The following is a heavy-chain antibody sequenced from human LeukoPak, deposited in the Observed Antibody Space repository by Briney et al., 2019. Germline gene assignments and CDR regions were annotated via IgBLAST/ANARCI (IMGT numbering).Heavy chain of an antibody. Sequence: GGSLRLSCAVSGFTFSSYGMHWVRQAPGKGLEWVAVISYDGSNKYYADSVKGRFTISRDNSKNTLYLQMNSLRAEDTAVYYCAKWETYDSSGYYYMNDYWGQGTLVTVSS. V-gene: IGHV3-30*18. CDR1: GFTFSSYG. J-gene: IGHJ4*02. CDR3: AKWETYDSSGYYYMNDY. CDR2: ISYDGSNK. D-gene: IGHD3-22*01.